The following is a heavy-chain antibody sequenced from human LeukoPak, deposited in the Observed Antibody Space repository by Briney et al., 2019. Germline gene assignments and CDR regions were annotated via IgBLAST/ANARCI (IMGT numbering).Heavy chain of an antibody. CDR1: GFTFSSYW. D-gene: IGHD3-10*01. CDR3: ARREGYPSMVRGVNYYYYYYMDV. V-gene: IGHV3-7*01. Sequence: GGSLRLSCAASGFTFSSYWMSWVRQAPGKGLEWVANIKQDESEKYYVDSVKGRFTISRDNAKNSLYLQMNSLRADDTAVYYCARREGYPSMVRGVNYYYYYYMDVWGKGTTVTVSS. CDR2: IKQDESEK. J-gene: IGHJ6*03.